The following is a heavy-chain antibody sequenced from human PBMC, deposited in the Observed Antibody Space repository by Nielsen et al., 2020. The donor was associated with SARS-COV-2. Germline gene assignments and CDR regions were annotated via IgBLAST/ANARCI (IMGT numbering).Heavy chain of an antibody. V-gene: IGHV1-3*01. J-gene: IGHJ3*02. D-gene: IGHD5-12*01. CDR2: INPGTGNT. Sequence: ASVKVSCKASGYTFTNHAMHWVRQAPGQRPEWLGWINPGTGNTYYSQSLQGRVSITRDTSANTVYMDLSSLRSEDTAVYYCARALLPLASSFAFDIWGQGTLVTVSS. CDR3: ARALLPLASSFAFDI. CDR1: GYTFTNHA.